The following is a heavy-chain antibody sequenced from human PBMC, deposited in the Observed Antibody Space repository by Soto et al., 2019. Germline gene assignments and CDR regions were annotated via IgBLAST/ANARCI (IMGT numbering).Heavy chain of an antibody. CDR2: IYYSGST. CDR1: GGSISSGGYY. V-gene: IGHV4-31*03. Sequence: QVQLQESGPGLVKPSQTLSLTCTVSGGSISSGGYYWSWIRQHPGKGLEWIGYIYYSGSTYYNPSLKSRVTISVDTSKNQFSLKLSSVTAADTAVYYCARDIPLYGSWTYGMDVWGQGTTVTVSS. D-gene: IGHD3-10*01. J-gene: IGHJ6*02. CDR3: ARDIPLYGSWTYGMDV.